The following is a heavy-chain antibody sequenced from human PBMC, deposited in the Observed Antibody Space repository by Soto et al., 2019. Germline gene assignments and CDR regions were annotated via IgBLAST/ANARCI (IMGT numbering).Heavy chain of an antibody. V-gene: IGHV4-4*07. J-gene: IGHJ4*02. D-gene: IGHD3-9*01. CDR1: GSSISSYY. CDR2: IYTSGST. CDR3: ASAPWPPHDILNGYPPAGYLEY. Sequence: SETLSLTCTASGSSISSYYWSWIRQPAGKGLEWIGRIYTSGSTNYNPSLKSRVTMSVDTSKNQFSLKLSSVTAADTAVYYRASAPWPPHDILNGYPPAGYLEYLGKGVLVTVSS.